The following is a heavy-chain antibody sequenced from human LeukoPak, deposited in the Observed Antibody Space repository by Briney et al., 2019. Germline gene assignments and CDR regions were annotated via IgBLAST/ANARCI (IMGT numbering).Heavy chain of an antibody. V-gene: IGHV3-23*01. CDR1: GFTFSSYA. J-gene: IGHJ3*02. Sequence: PGGSLRLSCAASGFTFSSYAMSWVRQAPGKGLEWVSAISGSGGSTYYADSVKGRFTISRDNSKNTLYLQMNSLRAEDTAVYYCAKATPQVYYYDSSAGEAAFDIWGQGTMVTVSS. CDR2: ISGSGGST. CDR3: AKATPQVYYYDSSAGEAAFDI. D-gene: IGHD3-22*01.